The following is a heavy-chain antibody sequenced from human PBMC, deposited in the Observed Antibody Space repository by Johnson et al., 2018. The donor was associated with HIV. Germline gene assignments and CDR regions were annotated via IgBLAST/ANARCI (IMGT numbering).Heavy chain of an antibody. V-gene: IGHV3-30*19. CDR2: ISRDGGTE. CDR1: GFTFSSYG. CDR3: AVGIQLWFASEGDAFDI. J-gene: IGHJ3*02. Sequence: VQLVESGGGVVHPGKSLRLSCVGSGFTFSSYGMHWVRQAPGEGLDWVAFISRDGGTEYYADSVKGRFALSRDNDKSTLYLLMNYLTPEDTAMYYCAVGIQLWFASEGDAFDIWGQGAMVTVSS. D-gene: IGHD5-18*01.